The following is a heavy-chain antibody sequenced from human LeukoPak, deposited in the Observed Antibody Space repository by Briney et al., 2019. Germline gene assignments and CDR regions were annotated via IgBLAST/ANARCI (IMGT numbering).Heavy chain of an antibody. J-gene: IGHJ4*02. CDR2: ISGSGGST. D-gene: IGHD6-13*01. CDR3: AKDRVSYSSSWYYFDY. V-gene: IGHV3-23*01. CDR1: GFTFSSYA. Sequence: GGSLRLSCAASGFTFSSYAMSWVRQAPGKGLEWVSAISGSGGSTYYADSVKGRFTISRDNSKNTLYLQMNSLRAEDTAVYYCAKDRVSYSSSWYYFDYWGQGTLVTVSS.